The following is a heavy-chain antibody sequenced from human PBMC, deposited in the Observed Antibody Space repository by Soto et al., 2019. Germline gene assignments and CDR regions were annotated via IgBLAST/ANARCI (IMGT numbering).Heavy chain of an antibody. CDR3: ARGYRPYTSSYNYVGV. D-gene: IGHD3-16*02. CDR2: IYYSGST. CDR1: GGSISSYY. J-gene: IGHJ6*03. Sequence: SETLSLTCTVSGGSISSYYWSWIRQPPGKGLEWIGYIYYSGSTNYNPSLKSRVTISVDTSKNQFSLKLSSVTAADRAVFYCARGYRPYTSSYNYVGVWGKGTTGTGSS. V-gene: IGHV4-59*01.